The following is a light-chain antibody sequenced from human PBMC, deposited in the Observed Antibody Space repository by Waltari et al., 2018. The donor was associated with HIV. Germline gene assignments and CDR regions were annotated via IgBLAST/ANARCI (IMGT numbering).Light chain of an antibody. CDR1: SSAVGSYYL. CDR2: EVS. J-gene: IGLJ2*01. CDR3: CSYAGSSTFVV. V-gene: IGLV2-23*02. Sequence: QSALTQPASVSGSPVPSITISCTGTSSAVGSYYLFSWYQQHPGKAPKLMIYEVSKRPSGVSNRFSGSKSGNTASLTISGLQAEDEADYYCCSYAGSSTFVVFGGGTKLTVL.